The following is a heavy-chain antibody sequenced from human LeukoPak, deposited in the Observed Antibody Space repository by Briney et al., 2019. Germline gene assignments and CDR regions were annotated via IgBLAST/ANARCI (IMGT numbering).Heavy chain of an antibody. CDR3: ARTRSDWLFDY. Sequence: TPSETLSLTCTVSGGSISSYYWSWIRQPPGKGLEWIGYIYYSGSTNYNPSLKSRVTISVDTSKNQFSLKLSSVTAADTAVYYCARTRSDWLFDYWGQGTLVTVSS. J-gene: IGHJ4*02. V-gene: IGHV4-59*01. D-gene: IGHD6-19*01. CDR2: IYYSGST. CDR1: GGSISSYY.